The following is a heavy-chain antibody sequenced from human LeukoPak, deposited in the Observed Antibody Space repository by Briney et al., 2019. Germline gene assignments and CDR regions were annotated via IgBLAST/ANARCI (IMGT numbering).Heavy chain of an antibody. CDR1: GGSFSGYY. CDR2: INHSGST. J-gene: IGHJ3*02. CDR3: ARGRTILRAFDI. D-gene: IGHD3-9*01. V-gene: IGHV4-34*01. Sequence: SETLSLTCAVCGGSFSGYYWSWIRQPPGKGLEWIGEINHSGSTNYNPSLKSRVTISVDTSKNQFSLKLSSVTAADTAVYYCARGRTILRAFDIWGQGTMVTVSS.